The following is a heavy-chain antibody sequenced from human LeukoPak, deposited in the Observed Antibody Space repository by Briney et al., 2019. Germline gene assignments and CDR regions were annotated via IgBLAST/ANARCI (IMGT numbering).Heavy chain of an antibody. Sequence: PGGSLRLSCAASGFTFSSYAMSWVRQAPGKGLEWVSAISGSGGSTYYADSVKGRFTISRDNSKNTLYLQMNGLRAEDTAVYYCAKGGNYARGNYFDYWGQGTLVTVSS. CDR1: GFTFSSYA. D-gene: IGHD4-23*01. J-gene: IGHJ4*02. CDR2: ISGSGGST. CDR3: AKGGNYARGNYFDY. V-gene: IGHV3-23*01.